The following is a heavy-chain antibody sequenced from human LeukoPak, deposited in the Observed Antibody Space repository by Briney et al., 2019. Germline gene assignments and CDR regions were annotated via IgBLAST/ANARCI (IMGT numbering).Heavy chain of an antibody. CDR3: ARWSGSVTARNYYYYMDV. CDR2: IYTSGTA. CDR1: GGSISSYY. J-gene: IGHJ6*03. D-gene: IGHD6-6*01. Sequence: TSETLSLTCTVSGGSISSYYWSWIRQPAGKGLEWIGRIYTSGTADYNPSLRTRVTISVDASRNQFSLNLSSVTAADTAVYYCARWSGSVTARNYYYYMDVWGEGTTVTVSS. V-gene: IGHV4-4*07.